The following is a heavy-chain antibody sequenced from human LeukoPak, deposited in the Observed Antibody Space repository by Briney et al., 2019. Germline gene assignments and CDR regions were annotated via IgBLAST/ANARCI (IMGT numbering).Heavy chain of an antibody. D-gene: IGHD3-10*01. CDR1: GGSISSYY. Sequence: SETLSLTCTVSGGSISSYYWSWIRQPPGKGLEWIGSIYYSGSTYYNPSLKSRVTISIDTSKNQFSLKLSSVTAADTAVYYCARAHITMVRGVIITHPYYFDYWGQGTLVTVSS. CDR2: IYYSGST. CDR3: ARAHITMVRGVIITHPYYFDY. J-gene: IGHJ4*02. V-gene: IGHV4-59*01.